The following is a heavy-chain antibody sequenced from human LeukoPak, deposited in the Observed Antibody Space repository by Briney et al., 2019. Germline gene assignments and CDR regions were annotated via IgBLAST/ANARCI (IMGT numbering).Heavy chain of an antibody. CDR1: GGSISSGSYY. Sequence: PSQTLSLTCTVSGGSISSGSYYWSWIRQPAGKGLEWIGRIYTSGSTNYNPSLKSRVTISVDTSKNQFSLKLSSVTAADTAVYYCAREGLKVVGALQQLADYWGQGTLVTASS. V-gene: IGHV4-61*02. D-gene: IGHD1-26*01. CDR3: AREGLKVVGALQQLADY. J-gene: IGHJ4*02. CDR2: IYTSGST.